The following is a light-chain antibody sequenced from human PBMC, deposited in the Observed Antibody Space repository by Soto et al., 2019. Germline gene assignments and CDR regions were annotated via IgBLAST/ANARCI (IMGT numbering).Light chain of an antibody. Sequence: DIPMTQSPSTLSASVGDRVTITCRASQSISSWLAWYQQKPGKAPKLLIYDASSLESGAPSRFSGSGSGTEFTLTISSLQPDDFATYYCQQYNSYSQTFGQGTKVEIK. CDR1: QSISSW. CDR2: DAS. J-gene: IGKJ1*01. CDR3: QQYNSYSQT. V-gene: IGKV1-5*01.